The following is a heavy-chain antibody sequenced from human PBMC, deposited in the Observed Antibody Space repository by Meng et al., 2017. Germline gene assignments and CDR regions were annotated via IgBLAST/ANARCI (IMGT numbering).Heavy chain of an antibody. CDR3: ARGDWNDAWYFDL. CDR1: GFSFSSYG. J-gene: IGHJ2*01. D-gene: IGHD1-1*01. Sequence: QVQLVGVGGGVAQLGRSLGLTGEVSGFSFSSYGMHWVRQAPGKGLEWVAVIWYDGSNKYYADSVKGRFTISRDNSKNTLYLQMNSLRAEDTAVYYCARGDWNDAWYFDLWGRGTLVTVSS. CDR2: IWYDGSNK. V-gene: IGHV3-33*01.